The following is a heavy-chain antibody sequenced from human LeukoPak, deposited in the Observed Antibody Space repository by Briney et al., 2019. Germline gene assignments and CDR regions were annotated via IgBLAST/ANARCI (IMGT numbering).Heavy chain of an antibody. CDR2: IYSGGST. CDR1: GFTFSSYA. CDR3: ARDPPGSSLGY. Sequence: GRSLRLSCAASGFTFSSYAMHWVRQAPGKGLEWVSVIYSGGSTYYADSVKGRFTISRDNSKNTLYLQMNSLRAEDTAVYYCARDPPGSSLGYWGQGTLVTVSS. D-gene: IGHD6-13*01. V-gene: IGHV3-66*01. J-gene: IGHJ4*02.